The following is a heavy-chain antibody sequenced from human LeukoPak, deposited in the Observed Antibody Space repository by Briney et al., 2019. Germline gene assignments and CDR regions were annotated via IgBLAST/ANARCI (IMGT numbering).Heavy chain of an antibody. J-gene: IGHJ4*02. V-gene: IGHV4-30-2*05. CDR2: IYHSGST. D-gene: IGHD6-19*01. Sequence: SQTLSLTCTVSGGSISSGGYYWSWIRQPPGKGLEWIGYIYHSGSTYYNPSLRSRVTISIDMSKNQFSLKLSSVTAADTAVYFCARDEYSSSIDYWGQGTLVSVSS. CDR3: ARDEYSSSIDY. CDR1: GGSISSGGYY.